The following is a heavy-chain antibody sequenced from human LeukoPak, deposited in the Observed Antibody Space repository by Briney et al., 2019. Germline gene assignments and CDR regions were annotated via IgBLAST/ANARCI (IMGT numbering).Heavy chain of an antibody. D-gene: IGHD3-22*01. CDR3: ARGMYYYDSSADFDY. Sequence: SETLSLTCTVSGGSISSYYWSWIRQPPGKGLEWIGYIYYSGSTNYNPSLKSRVTISVDTSKNQFSLKLSSVTAADTAVYYCARGMYYYDSSADFDYWGQGTLVTVSS. V-gene: IGHV4-59*01. CDR1: GGSISSYY. J-gene: IGHJ4*02. CDR2: IYYSGST.